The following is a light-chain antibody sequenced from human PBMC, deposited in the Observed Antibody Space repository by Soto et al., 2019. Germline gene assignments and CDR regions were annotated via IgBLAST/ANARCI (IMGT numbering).Light chain of an antibody. CDR3: CSYAGFSSVV. Sequence: QSALTQPASVSGSPGQSITISCTGTSRDVGGYNLVSWYQQHPGRIPKLIIYEGSKRPSGVSYRFSASKSGNTASLTISGLQPEDEADYYCCSYAGFSSVVFGSGTKVTVL. V-gene: IGLV2-23*03. CDR1: SRDVGGYNL. CDR2: EGS. J-gene: IGLJ1*01.